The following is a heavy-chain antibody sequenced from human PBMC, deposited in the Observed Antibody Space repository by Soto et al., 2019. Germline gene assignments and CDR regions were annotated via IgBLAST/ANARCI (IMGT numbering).Heavy chain of an antibody. D-gene: IGHD1-20*01. CDR3: ARDRPGIKTYEAFDI. CDR2: MSPNTGTI. J-gene: IGHJ3*02. V-gene: IGHV1-8*01. Sequence: GASVKVSCKASGYTVTSYDINCVRQATGQGPEWMGWMSPNTGTIVYAQKFQGRVTMTRNTSTSTAYMTLSSLRSEDTAVYYCARDRPGIKTYEAFDIWGQGTTVTVSS. CDR1: GYTVTSYD.